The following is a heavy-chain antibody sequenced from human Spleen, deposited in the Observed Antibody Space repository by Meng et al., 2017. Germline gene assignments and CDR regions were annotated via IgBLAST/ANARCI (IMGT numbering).Heavy chain of an antibody. CDR2: FDPEDGET. CDR3: ASMWGASKEGGTDSAEMSEHDD. CDR1: GYTFTELA. D-gene: IGHD3-16*01. V-gene: IGHV1-24*01. J-gene: IGHJ4*02. Sequence: ASVKVSCKVSGYTFTELAMHWVRQAPGKGLEWMGGFDPEDGETIYAQKFQGRVTMTEDTSTDTAYMELGSLRSEDTAVYYCASMWGASKEGGTDSAEMSEHDDWGQGTLVTVSS.